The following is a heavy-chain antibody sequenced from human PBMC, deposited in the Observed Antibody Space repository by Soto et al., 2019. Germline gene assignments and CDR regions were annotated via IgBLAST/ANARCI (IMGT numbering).Heavy chain of an antibody. CDR3: VSWVSAHFDY. V-gene: IGHV3-23*01. CDR2: ISSNGANK. CDR1: GFTFDSPYSHA. J-gene: IGHJ4*01. D-gene: IGHD2-8*01. Sequence: GGSLRLSCAASGFTFDSPYSHAMSSVRQSPGKGPESVSTISSNGANKHYAESVQGRFTISKDASRNTVHLHMNSLRADDTATYFCVSWVSAHFDYWGHGTPVTVSS.